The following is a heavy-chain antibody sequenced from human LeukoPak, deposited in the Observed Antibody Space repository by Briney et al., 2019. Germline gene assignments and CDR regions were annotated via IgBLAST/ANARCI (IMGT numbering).Heavy chain of an antibody. CDR3: AKDRSTNWSLDY. J-gene: IGHJ4*02. V-gene: IGHV3-30*02. CDR1: GFTFNKDG. CDR2: IGYDGNTK. Sequence: PGGSLRLSCAASGFTFNKDGMHWVRQAPGKGLEWVTFIGYDGNTKYYADSVRGRFTISRDNLKNTLYLQMNSLRPEDAAVYYCAKDRSTNWSLDYWGQGTLVIVS. D-gene: IGHD6-13*01.